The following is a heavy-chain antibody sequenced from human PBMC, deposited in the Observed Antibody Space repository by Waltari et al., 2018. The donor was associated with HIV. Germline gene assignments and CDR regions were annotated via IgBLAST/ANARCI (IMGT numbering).Heavy chain of an antibody. CDR2: INQSGRS. Sequence: QVQLQQWGAGQLQASETLSLTCAVYGGSLPDFYWPWIRQCPGRGLEWIAEINQSGRSDFNPSRKSRVTIAIDPAKKQFSLTLKSVTAADTGVYYCARESRRRIRQGGINWFDPWGQGTPVNVLS. CDR3: ARESRRRIRQGGINWFDP. J-gene: IGHJ5*02. V-gene: IGHV4-34*01. D-gene: IGHD3-10*01. CDR1: GGSLPDFY.